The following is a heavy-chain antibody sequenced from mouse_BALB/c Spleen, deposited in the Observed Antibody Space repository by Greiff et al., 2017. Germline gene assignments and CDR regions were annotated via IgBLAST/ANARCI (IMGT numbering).Heavy chain of an antibody. CDR3: VSGNYVFFDY. D-gene: IGHD2-1*01. V-gene: IGHV1-7*01. CDR2: INPSTGYT. CDR1: GYTFTSYW. Sequence: QVQLKESGAELAKPGASVKMSCKASGYTFTSYWMHWVKQRPGQGLEWIGYINPSTGYTEYNQKFKDKATLTADKSSSTAYMQLSSLTSEDSAVYYCVSGNYVFFDYWGQGTTLTVSS. J-gene: IGHJ2*01.